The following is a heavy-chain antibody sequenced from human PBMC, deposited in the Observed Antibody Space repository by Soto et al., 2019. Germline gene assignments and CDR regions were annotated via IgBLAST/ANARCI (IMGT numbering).Heavy chain of an antibody. CDR3: ARLDGARPSPYYYGMDV. V-gene: IGHV5-10-1*01. CDR1: GYSFTSYW. D-gene: IGHD6-6*01. CDR2: IDPSDSYT. Sequence: GESLKISCKGSGYSFTSYWISWVRQMPGKGLEWMGRIDPSDSYTNYSPSFQGHVTISADKSISTAYLQWSSLKASDTAMYYCARLDGARPSPYYYGMDVWGHGTTVTVSS. J-gene: IGHJ6*02.